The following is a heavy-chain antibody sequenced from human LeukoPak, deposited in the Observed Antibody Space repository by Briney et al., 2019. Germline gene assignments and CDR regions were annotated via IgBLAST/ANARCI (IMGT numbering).Heavy chain of an antibody. CDR3: AREDGPNWNDVAFDI. CDR1: GFTVSSNY. D-gene: IGHD1-1*01. Sequence: GGSLRLSCAASGFTVSSNYMSWVRQAPGKGLEWVSVIYSGGSTYYADSVKGRFTISRDNSKNTLYLQMNSLRAEDTAVYYCAREDGPNWNDVAFDIWGQGTMVTVSS. CDR2: IYSGGST. V-gene: IGHV3-66*01. J-gene: IGHJ3*02.